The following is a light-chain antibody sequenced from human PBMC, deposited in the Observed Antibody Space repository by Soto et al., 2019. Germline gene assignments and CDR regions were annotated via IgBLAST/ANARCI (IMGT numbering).Light chain of an antibody. CDR1: SSDVGSYNL. Sequence: QSALTQPASVSGSPGQSITISCTGTSSDVGSYNLVSWYQQHPGKAPKLMIFEGSKRPSGVSYRFSGSKSGNTASLTISGLQAEDEADYYCCSYAGSSSPYVFGPGTKLTVL. CDR3: CSYAGSSSPYV. J-gene: IGLJ1*01. CDR2: EGS. V-gene: IGLV2-23*01.